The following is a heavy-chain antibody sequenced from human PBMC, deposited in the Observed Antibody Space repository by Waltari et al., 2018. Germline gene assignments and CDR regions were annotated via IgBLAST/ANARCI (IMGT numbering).Heavy chain of an antibody. Sequence: EVQVVESGGGLVQPGGSLRLSCSASGFPFSNYWILWARQAPGKGLEWVANIKQDGSVKYYVDSVRGRFTISRDNAKNSLFLHMTSLRAEDTAVYYCFASNSIDFWGQGILVTVSS. J-gene: IGHJ4*02. CDR3: FASNSIDF. CDR1: GFPFSNYW. V-gene: IGHV3-7*01. CDR2: IKQDGSVK. D-gene: IGHD4-4*01.